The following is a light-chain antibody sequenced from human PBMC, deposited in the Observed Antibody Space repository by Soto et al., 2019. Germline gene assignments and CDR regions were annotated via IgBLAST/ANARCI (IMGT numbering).Light chain of an antibody. V-gene: IGKV1-39*01. Sequence: DIQMTQSPSSLSASVGYRVTITCLASQIIRNFLNWYQQKPGKAPKVLIYAASSLQSGVPSRFSGSGSGTDFTLTISSLQPEDSATYYCQQSYSTPTFGQGTKVDIK. CDR2: AAS. CDR1: QIIRNF. CDR3: QQSYSTPT. J-gene: IGKJ1*01.